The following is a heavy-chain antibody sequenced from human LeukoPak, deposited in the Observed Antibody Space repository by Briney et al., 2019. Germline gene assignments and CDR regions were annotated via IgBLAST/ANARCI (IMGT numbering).Heavy chain of an antibody. CDR2: ISYDGSNK. CDR1: GFTFSSYG. V-gene: IGHV3-30*18. D-gene: IGHD3-22*01. CDR3: AKPFYYDSSGYYYAFDI. Sequence: GRSLRLSCAASGFTFSSYGMHWVRQAPGKGLEWVAVISYDGSNKYYADSVKGRFTISRDNSKNTLYLQMNSLRAEDTAVYYCAKPFYYDSSGYYYAFDIWGQGTMVTVSS. J-gene: IGHJ3*02.